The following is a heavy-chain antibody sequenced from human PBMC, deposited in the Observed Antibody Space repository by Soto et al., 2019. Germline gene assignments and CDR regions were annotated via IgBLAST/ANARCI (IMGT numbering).Heavy chain of an antibody. J-gene: IGHJ4*02. CDR1: GFTFSNYC. Sequence: EVQLVESVVGLVQPGGSLRLSCAASGFTFSNYCMSWVRQAPGKGLEWVANIRQDGNENYYVDSVKGRFTTSRDNTKNSFYLQMNSLRAEDTAVYYCARDHIDGWKFDYWGRGTLVTVSS. CDR3: ARDHIDGWKFDY. V-gene: IGHV3-7*01. CDR2: IRQDGNEN. D-gene: IGHD6-19*01.